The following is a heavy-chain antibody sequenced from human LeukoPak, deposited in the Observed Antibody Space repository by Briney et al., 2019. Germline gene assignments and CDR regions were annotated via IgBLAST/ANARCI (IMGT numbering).Heavy chain of an antibody. CDR2: INTKSGMT. CDR3: ARVDGSVDY. D-gene: IGHD3-22*01. J-gene: IGHJ4*02. V-gene: IGHV1-8*03. Sequence: ASVKVSCKASGYTFTRYDINWVRQATGQGLEWMGWINTKSGMTGHAQKFQGRFTITKDSSMSTVYMELSSLSSEDTAVYFCARVDGSVDYWGQGTLVTVSS. CDR1: GYTFTRYD.